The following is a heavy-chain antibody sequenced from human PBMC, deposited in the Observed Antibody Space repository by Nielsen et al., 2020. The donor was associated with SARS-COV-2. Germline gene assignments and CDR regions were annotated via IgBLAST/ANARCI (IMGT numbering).Heavy chain of an antibody. D-gene: IGHD6-13*01. CDR1: GFTFSTYW. Sequence: GESLKISCAASGFTFSTYWMSWVRQAPGKGLEWVANIKEDGSEQYYVDSVKGRFTISRDNAKNSLYLQMNSLRAEDTAVYYCAREVIAGPQVDYWGQGTLVTVSS. J-gene: IGHJ4*02. CDR2: IKEDGSEQ. CDR3: AREVIAGPQVDY. V-gene: IGHV3-7*01.